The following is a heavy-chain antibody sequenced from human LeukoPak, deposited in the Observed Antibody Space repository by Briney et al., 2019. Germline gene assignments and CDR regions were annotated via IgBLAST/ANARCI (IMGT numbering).Heavy chain of an antibody. CDR1: GGTFSSYA. D-gene: IGHD3-9*01. J-gene: IGHJ6*03. Sequence: ASVKVSCKASGGTFSSYAIIWVRQAPGQGLEWMGGIIPIFGTANYAQKFQGRVTITADESTSTAYMELSSLRSEDTAVYYCARDSPPSGILTGYLTPYYYYYMDVWGKGTTVTISS. V-gene: IGHV1-69*01. CDR3: ARDSPPSGILTGYLTPYYYYYMDV. CDR2: IIPIFGTA.